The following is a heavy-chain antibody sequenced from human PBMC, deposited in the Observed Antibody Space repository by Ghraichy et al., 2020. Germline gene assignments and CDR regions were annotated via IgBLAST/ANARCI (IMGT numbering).Heavy chain of an antibody. CDR1: GGSISSSSYY. CDR2: IYYSGST. CDR3: ARTGGSSWYLYYFDY. V-gene: IGHV4-39*01. J-gene: IGHJ4*02. D-gene: IGHD6-13*01. Sequence: SETLSLTCTVSGGSISSSSYYWGWLRQPPGKGLEWIGSIYYSGSTYYNPSLKSRVTISVDTSKNQFSLTLSSVTAADTAVYYCARTGGSSWYLYYFDYWGQGTLFTVSS.